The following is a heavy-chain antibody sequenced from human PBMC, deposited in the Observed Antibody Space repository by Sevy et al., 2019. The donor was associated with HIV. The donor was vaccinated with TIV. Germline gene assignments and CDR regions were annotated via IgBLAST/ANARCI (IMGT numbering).Heavy chain of an antibody. CDR2: ISSSSSTI. CDR1: GFTFSSYS. V-gene: IGHV3-48*02. J-gene: IGHJ6*03. D-gene: IGHD6-19*01. Sequence: GGSLRLSCAASGFTFSSYSMNWVRQAPGKGLEWVSYISSSSSTIDYAHSVKGRVTISRDKAKNSLYLQMNSLRDEDTAVYYCVLNIAVAGPSYYYYYMDVWGKGTTVTVSS. CDR3: VLNIAVAGPSYYYYYMDV.